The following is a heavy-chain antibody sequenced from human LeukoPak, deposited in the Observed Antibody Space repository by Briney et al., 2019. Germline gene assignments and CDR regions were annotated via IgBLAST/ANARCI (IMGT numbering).Heavy chain of an antibody. Sequence: VTLSLTCTVSGGSISSYYWSWIRQPPGKGLEWIGYIYYSGSTNYNPSLKSRVTISVDTSKNQFSLKLSSVTAADTAVYYCARARGWLQNFLDYWGQGTLVTVSS. CDR2: IYYSGST. D-gene: IGHD5-24*01. V-gene: IGHV4-59*01. CDR1: GGSISSYY. J-gene: IGHJ4*02. CDR3: ARARGWLQNFLDY.